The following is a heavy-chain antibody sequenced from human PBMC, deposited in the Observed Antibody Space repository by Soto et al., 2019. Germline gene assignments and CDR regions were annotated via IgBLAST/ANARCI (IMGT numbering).Heavy chain of an antibody. J-gene: IGHJ3*02. CDR3: TSTDSSGWYIRPLDGAFDI. D-gene: IGHD6-19*01. V-gene: IGHV3-49*03. CDR2: IRSKAYGGTT. Sequence: GGSLRLSCTASGFTFGDYAMSWFRQAPGKGLEWVGFIRSKAYGGTTEYAASVKGRFTISRDDSKSIAYLQMNSLKTEDTAVYYCTSTDSSGWYIRPLDGAFDIWGQGTMVTVSS. CDR1: GFTFGDYA.